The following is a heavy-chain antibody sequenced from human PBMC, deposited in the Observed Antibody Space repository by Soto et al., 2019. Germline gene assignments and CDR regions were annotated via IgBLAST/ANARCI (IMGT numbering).Heavy chain of an antibody. CDR3: AKAPGGEALYYDSSGYLAFDY. J-gene: IGHJ4*02. CDR2: ISGSGGST. Sequence: EVQLLESGGGLVQPGGSLRLSCAASGFTFSSYAMSWVRQAPGKGLEWVSAISGSGGSTYYADSVKGRFTISRDNSKNTLYLQMNSLRAEDTAVYYCAKAPGGEALYYDSSGYLAFDYWGQGTLVTVSS. V-gene: IGHV3-23*01. D-gene: IGHD3-22*01. CDR1: GFTFSSYA.